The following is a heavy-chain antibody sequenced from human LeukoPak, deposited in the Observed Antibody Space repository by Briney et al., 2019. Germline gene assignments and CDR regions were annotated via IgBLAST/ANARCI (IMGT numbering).Heavy chain of an antibody. Sequence: ASVKVSCKASGYTFTSYATHWVRQAPGQRLEWMGWINAGNGNTKYSQKFQGRVTITRDTSASTAYMELSSLRSEDTAVYYCARVSLEFDLPYGDFDYWGQGTLVTVSS. D-gene: IGHD3-3*01. CDR2: INAGNGNT. J-gene: IGHJ4*02. CDR3: ARVSLEFDLPYGDFDY. V-gene: IGHV1-3*01. CDR1: GYTFTSYA.